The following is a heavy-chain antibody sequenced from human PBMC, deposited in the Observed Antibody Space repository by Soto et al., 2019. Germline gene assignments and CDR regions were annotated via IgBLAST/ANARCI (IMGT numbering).Heavy chain of an antibody. V-gene: IGHV4-34*01. J-gene: IGHJ6*03. CDR2: INHSGST. CDR1: GGSFSGYY. CDR3: ARGGYCSSTSCPDDYYYYYMDV. D-gene: IGHD2-2*01. Sequence: SETLSLTCAVYGGSFSGYYWSWIRQPPGTGLEWMGEINHSGSTNYNPSLKSRVTISVDTSKNQFSLKLSSVTAADTAVYYCARGGYCSSTSCPDDYYYYYMDVWGKGTTVTVSS.